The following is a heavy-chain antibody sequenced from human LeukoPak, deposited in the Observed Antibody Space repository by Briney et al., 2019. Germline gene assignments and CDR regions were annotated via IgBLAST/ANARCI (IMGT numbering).Heavy chain of an antibody. Sequence: GGSLRLSCAASGFTFSSYAMSWVRQAPGKGLEWVSTISSSGGSTFYADSVKGRFTISRDNSKNTLYLQMNSLRAEDTAVYYCAKDPSFDGAPWGQGTLVTVSS. V-gene: IGHV3-23*01. D-gene: IGHD2-2*01. CDR2: ISSSGGST. J-gene: IGHJ5*02. CDR1: GFTFSSYA. CDR3: AKDPSFDGAP.